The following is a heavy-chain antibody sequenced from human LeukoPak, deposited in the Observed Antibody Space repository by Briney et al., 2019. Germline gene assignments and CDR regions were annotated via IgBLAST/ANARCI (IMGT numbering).Heavy chain of an antibody. CDR2: ITGSGGTT. CDR3: AKSGGVTIFRGGFDY. D-gene: IGHD3-9*01. CDR1: GFTFSSYA. Sequence: GGSLRLSCAASGFTFSSYAMNWVRQAPGKGLEWVSAITGSGGTTYYADSVKGRFTISRDNSKNTLYLQMNSLRAEDTAVYYCAKSGGVTIFRGGFDYWGRGTLVTVSS. J-gene: IGHJ4*02. V-gene: IGHV3-23*01.